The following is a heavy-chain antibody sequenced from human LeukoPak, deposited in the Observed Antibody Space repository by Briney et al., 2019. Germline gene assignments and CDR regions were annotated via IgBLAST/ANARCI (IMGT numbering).Heavy chain of an antibody. D-gene: IGHD3-22*01. J-gene: IGHJ1*01. CDR2: ISSSSSYI. CDR3: ARDSDSSGYWSAEYFQH. Sequence: GGSLRLSCAASGFTFSSYSMNWVRQAPRKGLEWVSSISSSSSYIYYADSVKGRFTISRDNAKNSLYLQMNSLRAEDTAVYYCARDSDSSGYWSAEYFQHWGQGTLVTVSS. CDR1: GFTFSSYS. V-gene: IGHV3-21*04.